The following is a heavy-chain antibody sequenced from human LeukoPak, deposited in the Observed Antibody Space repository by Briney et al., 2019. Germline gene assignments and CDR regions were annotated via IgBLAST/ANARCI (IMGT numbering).Heavy chain of an antibody. CDR1: GFTFSSYW. J-gene: IGHJ5*02. Sequence: GGSLRLSCAASGFTFSSYWMSWVRQAQGKGLEWVANIKQDGSEKYYVDSVKGRFTISRDNAKNSLYLQMSSLRSEDTAVYYCARGGRYCSSTSCPYSTFDPWGQGTLVTVSS. V-gene: IGHV3-7*03. CDR2: IKQDGSEK. D-gene: IGHD2-2*01. CDR3: ARGGRYCSSTSCPYSTFDP.